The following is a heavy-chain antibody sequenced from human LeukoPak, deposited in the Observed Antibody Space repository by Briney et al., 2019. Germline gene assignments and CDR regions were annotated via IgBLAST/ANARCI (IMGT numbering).Heavy chain of an antibody. CDR1: GGSISSSSYY. Sequence: PSETLSLTCTVSGGSISSSSYYWGWIRQPPGKGLEWIGYIYYSGSTYYNPSLKSRVTISVDTSKNQFSLKLSSVTAADTAVYYCARGPNIAAAGEGDYYFDYWGQGTLVTVSS. CDR2: IYYSGST. D-gene: IGHD6-13*01. CDR3: ARGPNIAAAGEGDYYFDY. V-gene: IGHV4-31*03. J-gene: IGHJ4*02.